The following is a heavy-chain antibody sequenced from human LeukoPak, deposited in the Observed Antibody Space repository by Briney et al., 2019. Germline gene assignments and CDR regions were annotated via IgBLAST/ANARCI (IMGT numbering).Heavy chain of an antibody. J-gene: IGHJ6*02. CDR1: GYTFTGYY. CDR3: ARDQGYCSSTSCFNYYYGMDV. Sequence: ASVKVSCKASGYTFTGYYMHWVRQAPGQGLEWVGWINPNSGGTNYAQKFQGRVTMTRDTSISTAYMELSRLRSDDTAAYYCARDQGYCSSTSCFNYYYGMDVWGQGTTVTVSS. D-gene: IGHD2-2*01. CDR2: INPNSGGT. V-gene: IGHV1-2*02.